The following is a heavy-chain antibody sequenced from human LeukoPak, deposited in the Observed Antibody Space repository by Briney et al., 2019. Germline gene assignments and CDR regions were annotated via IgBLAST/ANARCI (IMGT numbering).Heavy chain of an antibody. CDR1: GFTFSNYA. V-gene: IGHV3-23*01. CDR3: ARDSSTSNYYFGMDV. CDR2: IRGGGDST. D-gene: IGHD6-19*01. Sequence: GGSLRLSYAASGFTFSNYAINWVRQAPGTGLAWVSRIRGGGDSTYYADSVKGRFTISRDNSKNTLYLQMNSLRADDTAVYYCARDSSTSNYYFGMDVWGQGTTVTVSS. J-gene: IGHJ6*02.